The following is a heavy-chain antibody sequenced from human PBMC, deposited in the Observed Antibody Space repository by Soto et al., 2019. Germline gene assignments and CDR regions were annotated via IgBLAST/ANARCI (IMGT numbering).Heavy chain of an antibody. CDR2: IRSKANSYAT. CDR3: SIEPAY. J-gene: IGHJ4*02. V-gene: IGHV3-73*02. CDR1: GFTFSGSA. Sequence: EVQLVESGGGLVQPGGSLKLSCAASGFTFSGSAVHWVRQASGKGLEWVARIRSKANSYATPYAASVKGRFTISRDDSENTAYLQMNSRETEDTGVYYCSIEPAYWGQGTLVTVSS.